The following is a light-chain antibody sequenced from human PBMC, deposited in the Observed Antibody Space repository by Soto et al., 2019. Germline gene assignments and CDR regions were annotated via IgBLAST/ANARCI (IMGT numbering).Light chain of an antibody. CDR3: QQSYSTPWT. V-gene: IGKV1-39*01. Sequence: IQLTQSQYSLCASVGDRVTLTCLASQSISSYLNWYQQKPGKAPKLLIYAASSLQSGVPSRFSGSGSGTDFTLTISSLQPEDFATYYCQQSYSTPWTFGQGTKVDIK. CDR1: QSISSY. J-gene: IGKJ1*01. CDR2: AAS.